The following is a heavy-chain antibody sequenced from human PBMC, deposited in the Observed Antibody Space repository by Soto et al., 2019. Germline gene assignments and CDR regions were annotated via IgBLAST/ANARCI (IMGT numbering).Heavy chain of an antibody. V-gene: IGHV3-21*01. CDR2: ISSSSSYI. J-gene: IGHJ3*02. D-gene: IGHD3-10*01. Sequence: EVQLVESGGGLVKPGGSLRLSCAASGFTFSSYSMNWVRQAPGKGLEWVSSISSSSSYIYYADSVKGRFTISRDNAKNSLYLQMNSLRAEDTAVYYCARAGRGIDAFDIWGQGTMVTVSS. CDR1: GFTFSSYS. CDR3: ARAGRGIDAFDI.